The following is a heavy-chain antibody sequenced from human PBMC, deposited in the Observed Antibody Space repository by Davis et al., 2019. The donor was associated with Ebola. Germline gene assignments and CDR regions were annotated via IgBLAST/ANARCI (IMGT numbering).Heavy chain of an antibody. CDR1: GFTFSGSA. CDR2: IRSKANSYAT. CDR3: ANYIQRGAFDV. D-gene: IGHD5-18*01. V-gene: IGHV3-73*01. Sequence: GESLKISCAASGFTFSGSAMHWVRQASGKGLEWVGRIRSKANSYATAYAASVKGRFTISRDDSKNTAYLQMNSLKTEDTAVYYCANYIQRGAFDVWGQGTVVTVSS. J-gene: IGHJ3*01.